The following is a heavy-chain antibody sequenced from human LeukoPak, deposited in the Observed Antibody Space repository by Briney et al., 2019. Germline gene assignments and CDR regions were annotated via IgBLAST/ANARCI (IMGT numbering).Heavy chain of an antibody. D-gene: IGHD1-26*01. J-gene: IGHJ3*02. Sequence: PGGSLRLSCAASGFTFSSYGMHWVRQAPGKGLEWVAVISYDGSNKYYADSVKGRFTISRDNSKNTLYLQMNSLRAEDTAVYYCAKDHYSGSQGVAFDIWGQGTMVTVSS. CDR2: ISYDGSNK. V-gene: IGHV3-30*18. CDR1: GFTFSSYG. CDR3: AKDHYSGSQGVAFDI.